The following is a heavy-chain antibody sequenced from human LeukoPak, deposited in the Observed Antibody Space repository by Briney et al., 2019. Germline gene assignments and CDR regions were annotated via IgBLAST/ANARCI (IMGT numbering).Heavy chain of an antibody. CDR3: ARASLGIAAASAFDI. V-gene: IGHV4-59*01. D-gene: IGHD6-13*01. CDR1: GGSISSYY. J-gene: IGHJ3*02. Sequence: SETLSLTCTVSGGSISSYYWSWIRQPPGKGLEWIGYIYYSGSTNYNPSLKSRVTISVDTSKNQFSLKLSSVTAADTAVYYCARASLGIAAASAFDIWGQGTMVTVSS. CDR2: IYYSGST.